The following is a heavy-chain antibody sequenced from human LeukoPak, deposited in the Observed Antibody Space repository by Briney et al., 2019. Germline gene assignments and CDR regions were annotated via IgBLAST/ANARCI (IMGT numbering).Heavy chain of an antibody. D-gene: IGHD2-15*01. CDR3: ASVGSHCSGGSCYRLHGAFDI. Sequence: SETLSLTCTVSGGSISSYYWSWIRQPPGKGLEWIGYIYYSGSTNYNPSLKSRITISVDTSKNQFSLKLSSVTAADTAVYYCASVGSHCSGGSCYRLHGAFDIWGQGTMVTVSS. J-gene: IGHJ3*02. CDR1: GGSISSYY. CDR2: IYYSGST. V-gene: IGHV4-59*01.